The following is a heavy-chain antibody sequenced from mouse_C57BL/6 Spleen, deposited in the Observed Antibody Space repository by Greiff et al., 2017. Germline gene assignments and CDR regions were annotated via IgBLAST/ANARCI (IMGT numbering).Heavy chain of an antibody. V-gene: IGHV1-4*01. J-gene: IGHJ2*01. CDR2: INPSRGYT. CDR3: ASSPWGDYGSSYPY. Sequence: QVQLQQSGAELARPGASVKMSCKASGYTFTSYTMHWVKQRPGQGLEWIGYINPSRGYTKYNQKFTDKATLTADKSSSTAYMQLSSLTSEDYAVYYCASSPWGDYGSSYPYWGQGTTLTFSS. D-gene: IGHD1-1*01. CDR1: GYTFTSYT.